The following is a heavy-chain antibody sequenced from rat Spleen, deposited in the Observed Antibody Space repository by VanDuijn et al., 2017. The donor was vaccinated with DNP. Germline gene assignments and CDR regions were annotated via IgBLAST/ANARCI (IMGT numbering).Heavy chain of an antibody. CDR2: ITGRGGST. CDR3: ARTHFNNGNYEGYFDF. J-gene: IGHJ1*01. CDR1: GFTFNNYW. V-gene: IGHV5-31*01. D-gene: IGHD1-3*01. Sequence: EVHLVESGGDLVQPGRSLKLSCVVSGFTFNNYWMTWFRQVPGMGLEWVASITGRGGSTYYPDSVKGRFTISRDNAKKTLYLQMNSLRSEDTATYYCARTHFNNGNYEGYFDFWGPGTMVTVSS.